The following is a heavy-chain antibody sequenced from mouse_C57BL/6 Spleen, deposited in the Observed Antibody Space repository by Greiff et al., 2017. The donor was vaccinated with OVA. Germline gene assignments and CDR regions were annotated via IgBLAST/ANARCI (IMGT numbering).Heavy chain of an antibody. Sequence: VQLQQPGAELVKPGASVKLSCKASGYTFTSYWMQWVKQRPGQGLEWIGEIDPSDSYTNYNQKFKGKATLTVDTSSSTAYMQLSSLTSEDSAVYYCARVYYGSMYFDVWGTGTTVTVSS. D-gene: IGHD1-1*01. V-gene: IGHV1-50*01. CDR2: IDPSDSYT. J-gene: IGHJ1*03. CDR1: GYTFTSYW. CDR3: ARVYYGSMYFDV.